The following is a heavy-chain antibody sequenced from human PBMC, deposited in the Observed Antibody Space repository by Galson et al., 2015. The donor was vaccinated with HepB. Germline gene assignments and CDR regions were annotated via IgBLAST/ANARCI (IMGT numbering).Heavy chain of an antibody. CDR2: ISYDGSNK. D-gene: IGHD3-16*01. J-gene: IGHJ2*01. V-gene: IGHV3-30*18. CDR1: GFTFSSYG. CDR3: AKGGSNRGWYFDL. Sequence: SLRLSCAASGFTFSSYGMHWVRQAPGEGLEWVAVISYDGSNKYYADSVKGRFTISRDNSKNTLYLQMNSLRAEDTAVYYCAKGGSNRGWYFDLWGRGTLVTVSS.